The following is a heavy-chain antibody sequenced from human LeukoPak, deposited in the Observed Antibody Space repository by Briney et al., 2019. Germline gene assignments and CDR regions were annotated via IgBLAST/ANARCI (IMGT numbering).Heavy chain of an antibody. V-gene: IGHV4-61*09. CDR3: ARGNTMIVTPTLDF. Sequence: SQTLSLTCTVSGGSISSGSYCWSWIRQPAGKGLEWIGHIYSSRSTNYNPSLKSRVTISVDTSKNQFSLKLGSVTAADTAVYYCARGNTMIVTPTLDFWGQGTLVTVSS. D-gene: IGHD3-22*01. J-gene: IGHJ4*02. CDR2: IYSSRST. CDR1: GGSISSGSYC.